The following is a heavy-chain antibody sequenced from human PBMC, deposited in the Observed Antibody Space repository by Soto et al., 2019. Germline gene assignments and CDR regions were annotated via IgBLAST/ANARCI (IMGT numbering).Heavy chain of an antibody. D-gene: IGHD3-10*01. J-gene: IGHJ6*02. CDR2: ISYDGSNK. Sequence: PGGSLRLSCAASGFTFSSYGMHWVRQAPGKGLEWVAVISYDGSNKYYADSVKGRFTISRDNSKNTLYLQMNSLRAEDTAVYYCICSGSGSYYRYYYYGMDVWGQGTTVTVSS. CDR3: ICSGSGSYYRYYYYGMDV. V-gene: IGHV3-30*03. CDR1: GFTFSSYG.